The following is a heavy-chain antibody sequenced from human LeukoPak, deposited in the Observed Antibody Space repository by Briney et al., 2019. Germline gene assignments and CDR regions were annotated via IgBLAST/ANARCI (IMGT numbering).Heavy chain of an antibody. CDR3: AKDVQWSTVTSFDY. Sequence: PGGSLRLSCAASGFTFSNSAMSWARQAPGKGLEWVSGISGSAISTYYADSVKGRFTISRDNSKNTLSLQMNSLRAEDTAVYYCAKDVQWSTVTSFDYWGQGTLVSVSS. V-gene: IGHV3-23*01. CDR1: GFTFSNSA. J-gene: IGHJ4*02. D-gene: IGHD4-17*01. CDR2: ISGSAIST.